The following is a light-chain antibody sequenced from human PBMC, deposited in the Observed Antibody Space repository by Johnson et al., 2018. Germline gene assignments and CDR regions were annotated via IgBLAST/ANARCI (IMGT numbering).Light chain of an antibody. CDR1: SSNIGNNY. J-gene: IGLJ1*01. CDR3: GTWDSSLSAGNG. Sequence: QSVLTQPPSVSAAPGQKVTISCSGSSSNIGNNYVSWYQQLPGTAPKLLIYENNKRPSGIPDRFSGSKYGTSATLDITGLQPGDEADYYCGTWDSSLSAGNGFGTGTKVTFL. V-gene: IGLV1-51*02. CDR2: ENN.